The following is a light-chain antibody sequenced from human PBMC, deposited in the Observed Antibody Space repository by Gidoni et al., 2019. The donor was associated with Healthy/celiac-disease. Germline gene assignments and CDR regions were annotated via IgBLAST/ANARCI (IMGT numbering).Light chain of an antibody. V-gene: IGKV3-15*01. CDR2: GAS. Sequence: IVMTQSPATLSVSPGERATLSCRASQSVSSNLAWYQQKPGQAPRLLIYGASTRATGIPARFSGGGSGTEFTLTISSLQSEDFAVYYCQRYNNWPTWTFGQGTKVEIK. J-gene: IGKJ1*01. CDR3: QRYNNWPTWT. CDR1: QSVSSN.